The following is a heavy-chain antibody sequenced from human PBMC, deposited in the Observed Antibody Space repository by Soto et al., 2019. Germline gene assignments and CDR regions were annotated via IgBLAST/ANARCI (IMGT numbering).Heavy chain of an antibody. Sequence: QITLKESGPTLVKPTQSLTLTCTVSGFSLSGDGVGVGWIRQPPGKALEWLALIYWDDDQRYSPSLKTRLTITKDTSTNQGVLTMTNMDPVDTATYYCAHAFGGTSWPNDAFDIWGQGTVVTVSS. V-gene: IGHV2-5*02. J-gene: IGHJ3*02. D-gene: IGHD3-3*02. CDR2: IYWDDDQ. CDR1: GFSLSGDGVG. CDR3: AHAFGGTSWPNDAFDI.